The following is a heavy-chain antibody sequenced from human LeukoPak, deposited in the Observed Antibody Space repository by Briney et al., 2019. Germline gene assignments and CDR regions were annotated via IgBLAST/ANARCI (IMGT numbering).Heavy chain of an antibody. J-gene: IGHJ4*02. CDR2: IYYSGST. CDR1: GGSISSSSYY. Sequence: KASETLSLTCTVSGGSISSSSYYWGWIRQPPGKGLEWIGYIYYSGSTYYNPSLKSRVTISVDTSKNQFSLKLSSVTAADTAVYYCARGQYYYDSSGYYVDYWGQGTLVTVSS. CDR3: ARGQYYYDSSGYYVDY. D-gene: IGHD3-22*01. V-gene: IGHV4-30-4*08.